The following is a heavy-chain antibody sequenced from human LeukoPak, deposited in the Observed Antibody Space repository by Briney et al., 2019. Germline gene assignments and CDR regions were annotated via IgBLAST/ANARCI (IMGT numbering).Heavy chain of an antibody. V-gene: IGHV1-8*01. D-gene: IGHD3-3*01. CDR2: MNPNSGNT. CDR1: GYTFTSYD. J-gene: IGHJ4*02. Sequence: GASVKVSRKASGYTFTSYDINWVRQATGQGLEWMGWMNPNSGNTGYAQKFQGRVTMTRNTSISTAYMELSSLRSEDTAVYYCARSFWSGYYTDYWGQGTLVTVSS. CDR3: ARSFWSGYYTDY.